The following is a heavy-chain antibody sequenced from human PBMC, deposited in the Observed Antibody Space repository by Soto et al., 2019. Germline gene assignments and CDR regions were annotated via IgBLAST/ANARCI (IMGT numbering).Heavy chain of an antibody. D-gene: IGHD4-4*01. CDR3: ARADNYPFYYYYYGMDV. CDR2: IKQDGSEK. J-gene: IGHJ6*02. V-gene: IGHV3-7*05. Sequence: PGGSLRLSCAASGFTCSSYWMSWVRQAPGKGLEWVANIKQDGSEKYYVDSVKGRFTISRDNAKNSLYLQMNSLRAEDTAVYYCARADNYPFYYYYYGMDVWGQGTTVTVSS. CDR1: GFTCSSYW.